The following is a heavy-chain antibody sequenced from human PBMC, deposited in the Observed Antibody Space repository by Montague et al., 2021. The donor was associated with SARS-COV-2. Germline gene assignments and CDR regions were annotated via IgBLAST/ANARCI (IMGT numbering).Heavy chain of an antibody. J-gene: IGHJ4*02. CDR2: IYSGGST. CDR3: ARDAGGNFPTSFDY. CDR1: GFTVSSNY. V-gene: IGHV3-53*01. D-gene: IGHD4-23*01. Sequence: SLRLSCAASGFTVSSNYMSWVRQAPGKGLEWVSVIYSGGSTYYAYSVQXRFTISRDNSKNTLYLQMNSLRAEDTAVYYCARDAGGNFPTSFDYWGQGTLVTVSS.